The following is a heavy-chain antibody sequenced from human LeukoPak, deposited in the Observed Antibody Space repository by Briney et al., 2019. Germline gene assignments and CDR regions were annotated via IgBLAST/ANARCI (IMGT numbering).Heavy chain of an antibody. V-gene: IGHV3-23*01. D-gene: IGHD3-3*01. CDR3: SWSAIWPWGLDV. CDR2: ISGSGSGT. Sequence: PGGSLRLSCAASGFTFSSYAMSWVRQAPGKGLEWVSTISGSGSGTYYADSVKGRFTISRDNSKNTLYLQMNSLRAEDTAHYYCSWSAIWPWGLDVWGQGTSVTVSS. CDR1: GFTFSSYA. J-gene: IGHJ6*02.